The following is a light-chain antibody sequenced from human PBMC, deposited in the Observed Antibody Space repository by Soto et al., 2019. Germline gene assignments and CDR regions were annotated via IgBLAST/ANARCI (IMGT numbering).Light chain of an antibody. J-gene: IGLJ3*02. CDR3: ASWDDSVNGLV. CDR1: RIGSKS. Sequence: SYELTQPPSVSVAPGQTARITCGGNRIGSKSVHWYEQKPGQAPVLVVYDDSDRPSGIPERFSGSKSGTSASLAISGLQSEDEADYYCASWDDSVNGLVIGGGTKVTVL. CDR2: DDS. V-gene: IGLV3-21*02.